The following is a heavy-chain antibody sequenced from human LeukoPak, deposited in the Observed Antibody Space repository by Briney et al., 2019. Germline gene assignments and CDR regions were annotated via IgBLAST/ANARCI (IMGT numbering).Heavy chain of an antibody. J-gene: IGHJ4*02. V-gene: IGHV3-23*01. Sequence: GGSLRLSCAASGFSFSSRALSWVRQAPGKGLEWVLTIGSTGESTFYADSVKGRFTISRDNSKDTLYLQLNSLRAEDTAIYYCATYVWETYRFSDWGQGTLVTVSS. D-gene: IGHD3-16*02. CDR2: IGSTGEST. CDR1: GFSFSSRA. CDR3: ATYVWETYRFSD.